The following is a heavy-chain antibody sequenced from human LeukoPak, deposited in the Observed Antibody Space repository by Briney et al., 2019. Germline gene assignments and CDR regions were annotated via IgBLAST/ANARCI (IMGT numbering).Heavy chain of an antibody. CDR2: IWYDGSNK. D-gene: IGHD3-10*01. Sequence: GGSLRLSCAASGFTFSSYGMHWVRQAPGKGLEWVAVIWYDGSNKYYADSVKGRFTISRDNSKNTLYLQMNSLRAEDTAVYYCARNSPIVRGTYGMDVWGQGTTVTVSS. J-gene: IGHJ6*02. CDR1: GFTFSSYG. V-gene: IGHV3-33*01. CDR3: ARNSPIVRGTYGMDV.